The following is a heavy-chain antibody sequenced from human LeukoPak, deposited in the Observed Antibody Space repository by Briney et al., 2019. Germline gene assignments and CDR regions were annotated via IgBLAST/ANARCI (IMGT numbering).Heavy chain of an antibody. J-gene: IGHJ4*02. CDR2: IYYSGST. V-gene: IGHV4-59*01. Sequence: SETLSLTCTVSGGSISSYYWSWIRQPPGKGLEWIGYIYYSGSTNYNPSLKSRVTISVDTSKNQFSLKLSSVTAADTAVYYCARGPSDSSGYYSDYWGQGTLVSVSS. CDR3: ARGPSDSSGYYSDY. D-gene: IGHD3-22*01. CDR1: GGSISSYY.